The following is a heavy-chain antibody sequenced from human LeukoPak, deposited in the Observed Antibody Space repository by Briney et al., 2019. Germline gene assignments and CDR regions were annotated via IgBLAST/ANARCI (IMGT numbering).Heavy chain of an antibody. CDR2: ISGDGVSP. CDR1: GFNFTNYA. V-gene: IGHV3-23*01. D-gene: IGHD2-8*02. J-gene: IGHJ4*02. CDR3: ARARGGRTYSETGGYPVFDN. Sequence: GGSLRLSCAASGFNFTNYALTWVRQTPGKGLECASAISGDGVSPYYADSVRGRFTISRDNSKNTLYLQMNSLRVEDTAVYFCARARGGRTYSETGGYPVFDNWGQGTLVTVSS.